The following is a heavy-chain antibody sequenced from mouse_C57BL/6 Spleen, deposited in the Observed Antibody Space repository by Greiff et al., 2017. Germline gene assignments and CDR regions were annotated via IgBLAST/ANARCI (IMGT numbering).Heavy chain of an antibody. J-gene: IGHJ1*03. D-gene: IGHD1-1*01. CDR3: AIYYYGSSYKYFDV. CDR2: FHPYNDDT. V-gene: IGHV1-47*01. Sequence: QVQLQQPGAELVKPGASVKMSCKASGYTFTTYPIEWMKQNHGKSLEWIGNFHPYNDDTKYNEKFKGKATLTVEKSSSTVYLELSRLTSDDSAVYYCAIYYYGSSYKYFDVWGTGTTVTVSS. CDR1: GYTFTTYP.